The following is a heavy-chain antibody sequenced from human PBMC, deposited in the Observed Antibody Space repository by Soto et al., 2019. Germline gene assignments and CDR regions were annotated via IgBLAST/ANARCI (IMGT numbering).Heavy chain of an antibody. Sequence: SCAASGFTFSSYGMHWVRQAPGKGLEWVAVIWYDGSNKYYADSVKGRFTISRDNSKNTLYLQMNSLRAEDTAVYYCARDSSGWTFDYWGQGTLVTVSS. D-gene: IGHD6-19*01. CDR1: GFTFSSYG. CDR2: IWYDGSNK. CDR3: ARDSSGWTFDY. V-gene: IGHV3-33*01. J-gene: IGHJ4*02.